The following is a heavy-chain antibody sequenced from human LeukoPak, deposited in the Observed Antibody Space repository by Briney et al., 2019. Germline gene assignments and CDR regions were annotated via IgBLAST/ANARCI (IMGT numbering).Heavy chain of an antibody. J-gene: IGHJ3*02. CDR1: GFTFSSYA. V-gene: IGHV3-23*01. CDR2: ISGSGGST. CDR3: ARGGTMIVVVQSWDDAFDI. Sequence: GGSLRLSCAASGFTFSSYAMSWVRQAPGKGLEWVSAISGSGGSTYYADSVKGRFTISRDNAKNSLYLQMNSLRAEDTAVYYCARGGTMIVVVQSWDDAFDIWGQGTMVTVSS. D-gene: IGHD3-22*01.